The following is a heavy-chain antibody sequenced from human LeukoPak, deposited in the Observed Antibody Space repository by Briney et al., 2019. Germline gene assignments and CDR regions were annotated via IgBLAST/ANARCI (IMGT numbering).Heavy chain of an antibody. V-gene: IGHV4-39*07. CDR1: VGSISSSDYS. CDR2: VYYSGTT. Sequence: SESLSLTCTVSVGSISSSDYSWGWIRQPPGKGLEWIGSVYYSGTTYYNPSLKSRVTISVDTSKNQFSLKLSSVTAADTAVYYCARDLNRQLVRYDVYYYGMDVWGQGTTVTVSS. CDR3: ARDLNRQLVRYDVYYYGMDV. D-gene: IGHD6-6*01. J-gene: IGHJ6*02.